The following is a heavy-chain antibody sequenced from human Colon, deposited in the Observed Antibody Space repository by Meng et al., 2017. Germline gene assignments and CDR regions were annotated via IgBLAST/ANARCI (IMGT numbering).Heavy chain of an antibody. D-gene: IGHD1-26*01. V-gene: IGHV4-59*01. Sequence: LETLSLTCTVSGGSISSYYWSWIRQPPGKGLDWIGYIYYSGSTNYNPSLQSRVTISVDTSKNQFSLKLSSVTAADTAVYYCARAPRGRGAYFDYWGQGALVTVSS. CDR3: ARAPRGRGAYFDY. CDR1: GGSISSYY. J-gene: IGHJ4*02. CDR2: IYYSGST.